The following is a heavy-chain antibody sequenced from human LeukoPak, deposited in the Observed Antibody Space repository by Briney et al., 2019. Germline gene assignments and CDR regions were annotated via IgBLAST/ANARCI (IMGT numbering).Heavy chain of an antibody. Sequence: LSLTCAVYGGSFSDYYMSWIRQAPGKGLEWISYISSSASTIYYADSVKGRFTISRDNAKNSLYLQMNSLRAEDTALYYCARDIPYGDYYFDHWGQGTLVTVSS. CDR1: GGSFSDYY. D-gene: IGHD4-17*01. CDR3: ARDIPYGDYYFDH. CDR2: ISSSASTI. V-gene: IGHV3-11*01. J-gene: IGHJ4*02.